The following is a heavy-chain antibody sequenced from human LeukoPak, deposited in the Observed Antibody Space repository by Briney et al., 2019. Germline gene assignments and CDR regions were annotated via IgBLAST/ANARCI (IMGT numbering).Heavy chain of an antibody. D-gene: IGHD6-13*01. Sequence: SETLSLTCTVSGGSISSSSYYWGWIRQTPGKGLEWFGRIYYSGSTYYNPSLKSRVTISVDTSKNQFSLKLSSVTAADTAVYYCARVPSNRYSSSLYFDYWGQGTLVTVSS. CDR2: IYYSGST. CDR1: GGSISSSSYY. V-gene: IGHV4-39*07. J-gene: IGHJ4*02. CDR3: ARVPSNRYSSSLYFDY.